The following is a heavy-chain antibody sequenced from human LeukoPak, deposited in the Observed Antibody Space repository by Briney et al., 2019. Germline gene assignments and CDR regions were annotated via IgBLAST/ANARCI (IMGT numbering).Heavy chain of an antibody. V-gene: IGHV3-7*01. D-gene: IGHD1-26*01. J-gene: IGHJ3*02. CDR3: ARTVRGIVMPQNAFDI. CDR2: IKEDGSVQ. CDR1: GFTFNNYW. Sequence: GGSLRLSCSASGFTFNNYWMSWVRQAPGKGLEWVANIKEDGSVQYYVDFLKGRLTISRDNAENSLYLQLDSLRAEDTAVYYCARTVRGIVMPQNAFDIWGQGTVVTVSS.